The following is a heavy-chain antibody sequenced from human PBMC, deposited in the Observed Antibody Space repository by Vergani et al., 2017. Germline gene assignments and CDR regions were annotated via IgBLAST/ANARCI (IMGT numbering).Heavy chain of an antibody. V-gene: IGHV3-33*08. CDR3: ARESYDFWSGNPLGGMDV. J-gene: IGHJ6*02. D-gene: IGHD3-3*01. Sequence: QVQLQESGPGLVKPSGTLSLTCAVSGGSISSSNWWSWVRQPPGKGLEWVAVIWYDGSNKYYADSVKGRFTISRDNSKNTLYLQMNSLRAEDTAVYYCARESYDFWSGNPLGGMDVWGQGTTVTVSS. CDR2: IWYDGSNK. CDR1: GGSISSSNW.